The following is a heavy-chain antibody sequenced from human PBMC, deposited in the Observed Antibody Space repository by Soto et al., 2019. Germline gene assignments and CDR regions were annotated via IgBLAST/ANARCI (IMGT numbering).Heavy chain of an antibody. J-gene: IGHJ6*02. CDR2: ISGSGGST. D-gene: IGHD6-13*01. V-gene: IGHV3-23*01. CDR1: GFTFSSYA. CDR3: AKRYSSSWYVGAVLYYYGMDV. Sequence: PGGSLRLSCAASGFTFSSYAMSWVRQAPGKGLEWVSAISGSGGSTYYADSVKGRFTISRDNSKNTLYLQMNSLRAEDTAVYYCAKRYSSSWYVGAVLYYYGMDVWGQGTTVTVSS.